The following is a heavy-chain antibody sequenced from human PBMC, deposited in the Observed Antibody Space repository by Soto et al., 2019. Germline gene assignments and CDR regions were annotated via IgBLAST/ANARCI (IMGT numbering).Heavy chain of an antibody. CDR3: ARAKVPAAYMGRYFDY. CDR2: INHSGST. CDR1: GGSISSYY. J-gene: IGHJ4*02. Sequence: SETLALTCTVSGGSISSYYWSWIRQPPGKGLEWIGEINHSGSTNYNPSLKSRVTISVDTSKNQFSLKLSSVTAADTAVYYCARAKVPAAYMGRYFDYWGQGTLVTVSS. V-gene: IGHV4-34*01. D-gene: IGHD2-2*01.